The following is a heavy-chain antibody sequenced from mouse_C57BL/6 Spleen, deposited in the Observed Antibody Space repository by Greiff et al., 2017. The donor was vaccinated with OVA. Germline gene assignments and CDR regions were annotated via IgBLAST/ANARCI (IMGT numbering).Heavy chain of an antibody. CDR1: GYTFTSYW. D-gene: IGHD1-1*01. Sequence: QVQLQQPGAELVMPGASVKLSCKASGYTFTSYWMHWVKQRPGQGLEWIGEIDPSDSYTNYNQKFKGKSTLTVDKSSSTAYMQLSSLTSEDSAVYYCAKRDYYGSSPVDVWGTGTTFTVSS. CDR3: AKRDYYGSSPVDV. CDR2: IDPSDSYT. J-gene: IGHJ1*03. V-gene: IGHV1-69*01.